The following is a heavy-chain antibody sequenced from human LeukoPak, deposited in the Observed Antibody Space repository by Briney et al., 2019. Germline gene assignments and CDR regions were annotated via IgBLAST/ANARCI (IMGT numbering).Heavy chain of an antibody. V-gene: IGHV3-74*01. D-gene: IGHD4-11*01. J-gene: IGHJ4*02. CDR1: GFTFSSYW. CDR3: ARWNKYDYSKSDY. CDR2: INNDGSIT. Sequence: GSLRLSCAASGFTFSSYWMHWVRQDPGKGLVWVSHINNDGSITNYADSVKGRFTISRDNAKNTLYLQMNTLRTEDTAVYYCARWNKYDYSKSDYWGQGTLVTVSS.